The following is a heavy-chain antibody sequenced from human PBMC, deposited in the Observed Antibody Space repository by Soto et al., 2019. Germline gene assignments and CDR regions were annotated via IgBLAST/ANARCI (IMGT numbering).Heavy chain of an antibody. CDR2: ISYDGSNK. D-gene: IGHD3-10*01. V-gene: IGHV3-30*18. J-gene: IGHJ5*02. Sequence: LRPSCAASGFTFSSYVMHWVRQAPGKGLEWVSVISYDGSNKYYADSVKGRFTISRDKSKNTLYLQMNSLRAEDTAVYYCAKVFGQGYNWFDPWGQGTLVTVSS. CDR1: GFTFSSYV. CDR3: AKVFGQGYNWFDP.